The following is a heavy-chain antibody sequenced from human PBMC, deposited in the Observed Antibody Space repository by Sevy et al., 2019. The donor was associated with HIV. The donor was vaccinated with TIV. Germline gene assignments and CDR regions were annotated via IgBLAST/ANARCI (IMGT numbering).Heavy chain of an antibody. CDR1: GYTFSGYY. CDR2: VHPNSGGT. J-gene: IGHJ6*02. Sequence: ASVKVSCKASGYTFSGYYIHWVRQAPGQGLEWMARVHPNSGGTKYAQKFQGRVTMTRDTSITTAYMELSRLRFDDTAVYYCARVWGRQSVRDPDYYYYGMDVWGQGTTVTVSS. V-gene: IGHV1-2*06. CDR3: ARVWGRQSVRDPDYYYYGMDV. D-gene: IGHD3-16*01.